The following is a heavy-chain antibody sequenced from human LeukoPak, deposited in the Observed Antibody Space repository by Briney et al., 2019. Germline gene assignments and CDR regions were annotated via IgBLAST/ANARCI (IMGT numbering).Heavy chain of an antibody. Sequence: GGSLRLSCAVSGFTFNSHAMCWVRQAPGKGLEWVSSIDISGGSTYYADSVKGRFTISRDNAKNSLYLQMNSLRAEGTAVYYCAREGDGMDVWGQGTTVTVSS. V-gene: IGHV3-23*01. CDR1: GFTFNSHA. J-gene: IGHJ6*02. CDR3: AREGDGMDV. CDR2: IDISGGST.